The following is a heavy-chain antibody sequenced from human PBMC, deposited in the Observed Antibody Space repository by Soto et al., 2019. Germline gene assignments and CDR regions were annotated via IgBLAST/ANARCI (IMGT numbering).Heavy chain of an antibody. CDR2: ISSGGSYI. CDR3: ARDVEGGGSSGLPYYYYYGMDV. CDR1: GFTFSSYS. D-gene: IGHD1-26*01. V-gene: IGHV3-21*01. J-gene: IGHJ6*02. Sequence: EVQLVESGGGLVKPGGSLRLSCAASGFTFSSYSMNWVRQAPGKGLEWVSFISSGGSYIYYADSVKGRFTISRDNSKNSLYLQMNSLRAEDTAVYYCARDVEGGGSSGLPYYYYYGMDVWGQGTTVTVSS.